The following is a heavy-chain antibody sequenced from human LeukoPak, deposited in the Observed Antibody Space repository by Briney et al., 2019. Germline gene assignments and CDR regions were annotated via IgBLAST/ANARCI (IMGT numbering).Heavy chain of an antibody. J-gene: IGHJ5*02. V-gene: IGHV3-7*01. CDR2: IKQDGSEK. D-gene: IGHD2-15*01. CDR3: ARVGEYCSGGSCYFNWFDP. Sequence: GGSLRLSCAASGFTFSSYWMSWVRQGPGKGLEWVANIKQDGSEKYYVDSVKGRFTISRDNAKNSLYLQMNSLRAEDAAVYYCARVGEYCSGGSCYFNWFDPWGQGTLVTVSS. CDR1: GFTFSSYW.